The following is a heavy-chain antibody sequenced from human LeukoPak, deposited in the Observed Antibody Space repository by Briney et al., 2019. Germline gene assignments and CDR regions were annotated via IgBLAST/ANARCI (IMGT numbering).Heavy chain of an antibody. Sequence: PGGSLRLSCAASEFTFSDYQMNWIRQAPGKGLEWVSYISSSGTVIYYADSVKGRFTISRDNSENTLYLQMNSLRAEDTAVYYCAKDFAIAAAGTDYWGQGTLVTVSS. CDR1: EFTFSDYQ. V-gene: IGHV3-11*04. CDR2: ISSSGTVI. J-gene: IGHJ4*02. CDR3: AKDFAIAAAGTDY. D-gene: IGHD6-13*01.